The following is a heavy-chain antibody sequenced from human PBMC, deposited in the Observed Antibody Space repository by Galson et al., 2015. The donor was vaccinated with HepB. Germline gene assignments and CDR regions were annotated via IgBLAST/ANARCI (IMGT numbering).Heavy chain of an antibody. CDR3: AKGLSKTSFDY. Sequence: LRLSCAASGFTFSSYAMSWVRQAPGKGLEWVSAISGSGGSTYYADSVKGRFTISRDNSKNALYLRMNSLRAEDTAVYYCAKGLSKTSFDYWGQGTLVTVSS. J-gene: IGHJ4*02. V-gene: IGHV3-23*01. D-gene: IGHD5/OR15-5a*01. CDR2: ISGSGGST. CDR1: GFTFSSYA.